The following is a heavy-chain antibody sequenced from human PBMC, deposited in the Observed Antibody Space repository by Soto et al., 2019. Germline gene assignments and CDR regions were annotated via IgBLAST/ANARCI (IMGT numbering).Heavy chain of an antibody. CDR3: AIGGDWYFFDI. CDR1: GYSFTNYW. J-gene: IGHJ3*02. D-gene: IGHD2-21*02. V-gene: IGHV5-51*01. CDR2: IYPGDSDT. Sequence: GESLKISCXGSGYSFTNYWIGWVRQMPGKGLEWMGVIYPGDSDTRYNPSFEGQAIISSDKSISTVYLQWSSLKASDTAMYYCAIGGDWYFFDIWAQGTMVTVSS.